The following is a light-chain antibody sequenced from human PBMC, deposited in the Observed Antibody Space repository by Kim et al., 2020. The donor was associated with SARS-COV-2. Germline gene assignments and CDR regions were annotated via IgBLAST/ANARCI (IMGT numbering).Light chain of an antibody. CDR1: QSVSSN. J-gene: IGKJ1*01. Sequence: SVSPGERATLSGRASQSVSSNLAWYQQKLGQAPRLLIYDASTRATGIPDRFSGSGSGTEFTLTISSLQSEDFAVYYCQQYNDWWTFGQGTKVDIK. CDR3: QQYNDWWT. CDR2: DAS. V-gene: IGKV3-15*01.